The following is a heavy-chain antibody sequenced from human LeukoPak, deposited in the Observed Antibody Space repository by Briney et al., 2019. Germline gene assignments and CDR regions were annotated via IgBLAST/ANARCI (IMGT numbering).Heavy chain of an antibody. CDR3: ATGVGRFGEPTIRTANWFDP. CDR1: GYTLTELS. D-gene: IGHD3-10*01. Sequence: ASVKVSCKVSGYTLTELSMHWVRQAPGKGLEWMGGFDPEDGETIYAQKFQGRVTMTEDTSTDTAYMELSSLRSEDTAVYYCATGVGRFGEPTIRTANWFDPWGQGTLVTVSS. V-gene: IGHV1-24*01. J-gene: IGHJ5*02. CDR2: FDPEDGET.